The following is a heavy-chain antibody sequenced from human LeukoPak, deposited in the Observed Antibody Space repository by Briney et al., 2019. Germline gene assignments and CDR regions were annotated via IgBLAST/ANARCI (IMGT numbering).Heavy chain of an antibody. CDR1: GGSISSYY. J-gene: IGHJ2*01. CDR2: IYTSGST. Sequence: SETLSLTCTVSGGSISSYYWSWIRQPAGKGLEWIGRIYTSGSTNYNPSLESRVTMSVDTSKNQFSLKLSSVTAADTAVCYCARDPSLGYCSSTSCYYLSWYFDLWGRGTLVTVSS. D-gene: IGHD2-2*01. CDR3: ARDPSLGYCSSTSCYYLSWYFDL. V-gene: IGHV4-4*07.